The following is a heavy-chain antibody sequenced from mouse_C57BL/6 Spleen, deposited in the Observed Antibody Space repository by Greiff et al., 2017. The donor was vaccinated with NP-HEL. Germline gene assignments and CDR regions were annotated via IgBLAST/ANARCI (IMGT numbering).Heavy chain of an antibody. V-gene: IGHV1-82*01. Sequence: QVQLQQSGPELVKPGASVQISCKASGYAFSSSWMNWVKQRPGKGLEWIGRIYPGDGDTNYNGKFKGKATLTADKSSSTAYMQLSSLTSEDSAVYFCARENYYGSSWFAYWGQGTLVTVSA. CDR3: ARENYYGSSWFAY. CDR2: IYPGDGDT. CDR1: GYAFSSSW. D-gene: IGHD1-1*01. J-gene: IGHJ3*01.